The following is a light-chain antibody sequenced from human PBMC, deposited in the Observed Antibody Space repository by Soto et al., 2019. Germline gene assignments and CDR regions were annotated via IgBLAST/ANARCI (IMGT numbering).Light chain of an antibody. J-gene: IGKJ1*01. CDR1: QSVSSY. CDR3: QQRSNWPCT. V-gene: IGKV3-11*01. Sequence: EIVMTQSPASLSASPGEGATFSCRASQSVSSYLAWYQQKPGQAPRLLIYDASNRATGTPARFSGSGSGTDFTLTISSLEPEDFAVYYCQQRSNWPCTFGQGTKVDIK. CDR2: DAS.